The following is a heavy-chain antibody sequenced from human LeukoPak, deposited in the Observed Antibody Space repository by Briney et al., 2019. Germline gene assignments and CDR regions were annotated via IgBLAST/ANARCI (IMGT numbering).Heavy chain of an antibody. J-gene: IGHJ4*02. CDR1: GFTFSSYA. CDR3: ANLSPYYYDSSGYYHFDY. V-gene: IGHV3-23*01. CDR2: ISGSGGST. D-gene: IGHD3-22*01. Sequence: GGSLRLSCAASGFTFSSYAMSWVRQAPGKGLEWVSAISGSGGSTYYADSVKGRFTISRDNSKNTLYLQMNSLRAEDTAVYYCANLSPYYYDSSGYYHFDYWGQGTLVTVSS.